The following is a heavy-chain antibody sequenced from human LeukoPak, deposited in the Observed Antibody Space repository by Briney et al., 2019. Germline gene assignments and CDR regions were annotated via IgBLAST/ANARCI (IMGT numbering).Heavy chain of an antibody. J-gene: IGHJ3*02. Sequence: PGGSLRLSCAPSGFSLINCDMHWVRQTPGKGLEWVAFIHYDGSEKYYADSLKGRFTISRDNSKNTLYLQMNSLRGEDTAVYYRARNRVGFYYADAFDMWGQGTMVTVSS. CDR3: ARNRVGFYYADAFDM. CDR2: IHYDGSEK. D-gene: IGHD5-24*01. CDR1: GFSLINCD. V-gene: IGHV3-30*02.